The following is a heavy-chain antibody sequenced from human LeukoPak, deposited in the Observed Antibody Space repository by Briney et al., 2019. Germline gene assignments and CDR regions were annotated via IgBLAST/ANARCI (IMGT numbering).Heavy chain of an antibody. CDR1: GFTFSSYG. D-gene: IGHD3-22*01. CDR2: ISGSGSDGST. J-gene: IGHJ4*02. V-gene: IGHV3-23*01. CDR3: AKYSHDSSGSYDY. Sequence: TGGTLRLSCAASGFTFSSYGMSWVRQAPGEGLEWVSGISGSGSDGSTYYADSVKGRFTISRDNSKNTLYLQMNSLRAEDTAVYYCAKYSHDSSGSYDYWGQGTLVTVSS.